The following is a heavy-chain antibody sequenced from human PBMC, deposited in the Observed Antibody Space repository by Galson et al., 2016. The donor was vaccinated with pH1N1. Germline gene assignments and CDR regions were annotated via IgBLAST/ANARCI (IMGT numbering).Heavy chain of an antibody. D-gene: IGHD2-15*01. CDR3: AGYCSGGSCSGSYYYFDT. CDR1: GFTFSDYY. J-gene: IGHJ4*02. CDR2: ISSSGNTI. Sequence: SLRLSCAASGFTFSDYYMSWIRQAPGEGLEWLSYISSSGNTICYADSVKGRFTISRDNARNSLYLQMNSLRAEDTALYYCAGYCSGGSCSGSYYYFDTWGQGTLVTVSS. V-gene: IGHV3-11*01.